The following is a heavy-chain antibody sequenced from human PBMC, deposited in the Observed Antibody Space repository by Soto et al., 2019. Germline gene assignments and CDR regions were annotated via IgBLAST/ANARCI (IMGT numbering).Heavy chain of an antibody. CDR3: ARVEVVAASNYFDY. Sequence: QVQLQQWGAGLLKPSETLSLTCAVYGGSLSGYYWSWIRQPPGKGLEWIGEINHSGSTNYNPSLKSRVTISVDTSKNQFSLKLSSVTAADTAVYYCARVEVVAASNYFDYWGQGTLVTVSS. J-gene: IGHJ4*02. CDR1: GGSLSGYY. D-gene: IGHD2-15*01. CDR2: INHSGST. V-gene: IGHV4-34*01.